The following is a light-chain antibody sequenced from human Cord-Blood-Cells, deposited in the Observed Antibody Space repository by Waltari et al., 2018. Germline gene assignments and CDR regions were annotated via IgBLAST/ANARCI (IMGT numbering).Light chain of an antibody. Sequence: QSALTQPASVSGSPGQSITISCTGTSSDVGGYNYVSWYQQHPGKAPKLMIYDVSKRPSGVSNRFSGSKSGNTASLTISGLQAEDKADYYCSSYTSSSTPYVFGTGTKVTVL. V-gene: IGLV2-14*01. J-gene: IGLJ1*01. CDR3: SSYTSSSTPYV. CDR2: DVS. CDR1: SSDVGGYNY.